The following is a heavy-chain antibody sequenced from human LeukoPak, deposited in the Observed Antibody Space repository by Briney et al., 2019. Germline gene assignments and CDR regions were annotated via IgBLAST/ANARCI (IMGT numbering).Heavy chain of an antibody. D-gene: IGHD3-22*01. Sequence: SETLSLTCAVYGGSFSGYYWSWIRQPPGKGLEWIGEINHSGSTNYNPSLKSRVTISVDTSKNQFSLKMSSVTAADTAVYYCARVGDTSSYFYYFDYWGQGTLVTVSS. CDR1: GGSFSGYY. V-gene: IGHV4-34*01. J-gene: IGHJ4*02. CDR2: INHSGST. CDR3: ARVGDTSSYFYYFDY.